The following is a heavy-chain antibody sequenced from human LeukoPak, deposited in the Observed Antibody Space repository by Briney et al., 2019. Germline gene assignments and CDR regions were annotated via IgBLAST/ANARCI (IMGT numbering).Heavy chain of an antibody. D-gene: IGHD6-19*01. CDR2: ISGSGGST. J-gene: IGHJ3*02. Sequence: GGSLRLSCAASGFTFSSYAMSWVRQAPGKGLEWVSAISGSGGSTYYADSVKGRFTISRDNSKNTLYLQMNSLRAEDTAVYYCAKPGYSSGWYTSDAFDIWGQGTMVTVSS. V-gene: IGHV3-23*01. CDR1: GFTFSSYA. CDR3: AKPGYSSGWYTSDAFDI.